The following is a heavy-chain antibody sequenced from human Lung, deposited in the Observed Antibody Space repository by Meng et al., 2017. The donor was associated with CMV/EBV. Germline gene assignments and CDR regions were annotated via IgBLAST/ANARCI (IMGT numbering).Heavy chain of an antibody. CDR1: GFTFSSYG. J-gene: IGHJ6*02. CDR2: IWYDGSNE. V-gene: IGHV3-33*06. Sequence: GESXKISCAASGFTFSSYGMHWVRQAPGKGLEWVAVIWYDGSNENYADSVKGRLTISREYSKSTLYLQMNSLRAEDTAVYYCAKDSSRSTGYGPDSYDGMDVWGQGTTVTVSS. D-gene: IGHD6-13*01. CDR3: AKDSSRSTGYGPDSYDGMDV.